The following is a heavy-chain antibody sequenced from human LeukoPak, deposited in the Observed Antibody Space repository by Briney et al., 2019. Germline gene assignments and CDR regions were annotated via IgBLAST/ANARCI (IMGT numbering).Heavy chain of an antibody. Sequence: TGGSLRLSCAASGFTFSTYTMHWVRQAPGKGLEYVSAISSNGGSTYYANSVKGRFTISRDNSKNTLYLQMGSLRAEDMAVYYCARDRYYYGSGSYLGTDAFDIWGQGTMVTVSS. CDR1: GFTFSTYT. D-gene: IGHD3-10*01. CDR2: ISSNGGST. CDR3: ARDRYYYGSGSYLGTDAFDI. V-gene: IGHV3-64*01. J-gene: IGHJ3*02.